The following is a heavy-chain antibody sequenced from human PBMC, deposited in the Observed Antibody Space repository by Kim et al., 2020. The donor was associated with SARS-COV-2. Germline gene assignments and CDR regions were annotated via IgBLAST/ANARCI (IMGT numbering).Heavy chain of an antibody. D-gene: IGHD1-26*01. V-gene: IGHV3-23*01. Sequence: AGSVKGRFTISRDTSKNIVYLQMNNLRVDDTAIYYCAKDLGSNVVGATLSTWGQGTLVTVSS. J-gene: IGHJ4*02. CDR3: AKDLGSNVVGATLST.